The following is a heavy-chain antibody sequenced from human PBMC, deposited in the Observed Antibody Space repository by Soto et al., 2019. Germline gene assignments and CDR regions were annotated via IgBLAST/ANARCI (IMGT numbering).Heavy chain of an antibody. CDR3: ARGLSAGTGYPQDF. D-gene: IGHD6-13*01. CDR1: GFTFSSFA. J-gene: IGHJ4*02. V-gene: IGHV3-23*01. Sequence: PGGSLRLSCAASGFTFSSFAMKWVRQGPGKGLDWVSAISGSGGSTYSADSVKGRFTISRDNSKNTLYLQMSSLRAEDTAVYYCARGLSAGTGYPQDFWGQGALVTV. CDR2: ISGSGGST.